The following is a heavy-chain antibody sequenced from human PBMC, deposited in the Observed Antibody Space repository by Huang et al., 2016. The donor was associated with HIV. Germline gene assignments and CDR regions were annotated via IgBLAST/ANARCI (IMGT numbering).Heavy chain of an antibody. J-gene: IGHJ4*02. D-gene: IGHD3-22*01. CDR2: IYDGGSP. Sequence: QLQLQESGPGLVKPSDTLSLNCTISGGSIKSRNYYWGWVRQAPGKGLEWIGDIYDGGSPYYHPSLRSRGSLSVDTSKNQVTLKVNAVIAADTAVYYCARRQGSGYYFYFDYWGRGIPVTVSA. V-gene: IGHV4-39*01. CDR3: ARRQGSGYYFYFDY. CDR1: GGSIKSRNYY.